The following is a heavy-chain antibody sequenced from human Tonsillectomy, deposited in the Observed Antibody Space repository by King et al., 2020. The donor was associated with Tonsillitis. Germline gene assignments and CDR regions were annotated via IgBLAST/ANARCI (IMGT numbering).Heavy chain of an antibody. CDR3: ATVYHDYGDYAISL. Sequence: VQLVESGGGVVQPGRSLRLSCVASGFIFNNYDMHWVRHAPGKGLEWVAVISYDGTNKYYADSVKGRFTISRDNSKNTLYLQMNSLRAEDTAVYFCATVYHDYGDYAISLWGQGTLVTVSS. V-gene: IGHV3-30*03. J-gene: IGHJ4*02. CDR1: GFIFNNYD. D-gene: IGHD4-17*01. CDR2: ISYDGTNK.